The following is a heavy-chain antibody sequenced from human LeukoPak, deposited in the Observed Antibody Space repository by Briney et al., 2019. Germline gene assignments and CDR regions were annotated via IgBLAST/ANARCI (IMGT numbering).Heavy chain of an antibody. Sequence: PSETLSLTCTVSGGSISSYCWSWIRQPPGKGLEWLGFIYYTGSTNYNPSLKSRVTISVDTSKNQFSLKLTSVTAADTAVYYCARTYCSTTACPFDYWGQGTLVTVSS. CDR1: GGSISSYC. D-gene: IGHD2-2*01. V-gene: IGHV4-59*08. CDR2: IYYTGST. J-gene: IGHJ4*02. CDR3: ARTYCSTTACPFDY.